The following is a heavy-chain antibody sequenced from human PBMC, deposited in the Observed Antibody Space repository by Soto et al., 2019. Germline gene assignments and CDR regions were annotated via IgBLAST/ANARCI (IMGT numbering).Heavy chain of an antibody. V-gene: IGHV3-53*04. D-gene: IGHD1-1*01. Sequence: GGSLRLSCAASGFTVTSNYMSWVRQAPGEGLEWVSTLYSGGTTYYADSVKGRFTISRHNSENTLYLQMNTLRPEDTAVYYCARDGTTIGWFGRDFFYMDLWGKGTTVTVSS. CDR2: LYSGGTT. CDR3: ARDGTTIGWFGRDFFYMDL. CDR1: GFTVTSNY. J-gene: IGHJ6*03.